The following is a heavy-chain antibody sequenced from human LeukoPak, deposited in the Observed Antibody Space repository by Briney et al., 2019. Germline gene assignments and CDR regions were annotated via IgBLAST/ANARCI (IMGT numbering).Heavy chain of an antibody. CDR2: ISSSGSTI. CDR1: GFTFSSYE. Sequence: PGGSLRLSCAASGFTFSSYEMNWVRQAPGKGLEWVSYISSSGSTIYYADSVKGRFTISRDNAKNSLYLQMNSLRAEDTAVYYCARDSTGYGYEEWYWGQGTLVTVSS. V-gene: IGHV3-48*03. CDR3: ARDSTGYGYEEWY. J-gene: IGHJ4*02. D-gene: IGHD5-18*01.